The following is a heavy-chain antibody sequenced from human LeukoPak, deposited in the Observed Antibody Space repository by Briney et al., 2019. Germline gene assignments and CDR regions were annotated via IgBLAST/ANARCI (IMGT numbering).Heavy chain of an antibody. V-gene: IGHV4-39*07. CDR1: GGSISSTGYY. CDR2: IYYTGST. CDR3: ASRIAVSKFDY. D-gene: IGHD6-19*01. Sequence: SETLSLTCTVYGGSISSTGYYWGWIRQPPGKGLEWLGNIYYTGSTYYNPSLKRRVTISVDTSKNQFSLRLSSVTAADTAVYYCASRIAVSKFDYWGQGTLVTVSS. J-gene: IGHJ4*02.